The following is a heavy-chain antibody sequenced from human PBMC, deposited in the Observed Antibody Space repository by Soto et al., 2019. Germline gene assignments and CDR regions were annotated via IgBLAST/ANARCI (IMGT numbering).Heavy chain of an antibody. CDR1: GYTFTHYY. Sequence: QVQLVQSGAEVKKPGASVKVSCKASGYTFTHYYIHWVRQAPGQGLEWMGMINPSGGSTDYAQKFQGMVTMTTDTSTTTVYMELSSLRSDDTAVYYCARPPFPGCINGVCYPCDHWGQGTLVTVSS. CDR3: ARPPFPGCINGVCYPCDH. V-gene: IGHV1-46*01. J-gene: IGHJ4*02. D-gene: IGHD2-8*01. CDR2: INPSGGST.